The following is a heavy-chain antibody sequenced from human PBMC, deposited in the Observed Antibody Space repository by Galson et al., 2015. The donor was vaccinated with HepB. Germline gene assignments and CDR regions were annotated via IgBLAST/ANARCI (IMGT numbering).Heavy chain of an antibody. CDR1: GFTFSGSA. CDR2: IRSKATNYAA. Sequence: SLRLPCAASGFTFSGSAIHWVREASGRGPEWIGHIRSKATNYAALYVTSLKGRFTISRDDSKNMAYLHMRSLKTDDTAVYYCVRSGDFSGYSSRWGQGTLVTVSS. D-gene: IGHD6-13*01. CDR3: VRSGDFSGYSSR. J-gene: IGHJ4*02. V-gene: IGHV3-73*01.